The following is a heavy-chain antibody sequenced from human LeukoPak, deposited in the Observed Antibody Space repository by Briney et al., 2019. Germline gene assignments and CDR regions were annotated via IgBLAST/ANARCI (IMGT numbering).Heavy chain of an antibody. CDR1: GYTFTSYG. V-gene: IGHV1-18*01. Sequence: ASVKVSCKASGYTFTSYGISWVRQAPGQGLEWMGWISVYNVNTNYAQGFQGRVTMTTDTSTSTAYMGLRSLRSDDTAVYYCARGEYVVDYWGQGTLVTVSS. CDR3: ARGEYVVDY. J-gene: IGHJ4*02. CDR2: ISVYNVNT. D-gene: IGHD2-15*01.